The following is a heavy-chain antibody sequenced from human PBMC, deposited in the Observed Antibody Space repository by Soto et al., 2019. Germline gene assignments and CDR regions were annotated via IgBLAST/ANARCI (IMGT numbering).Heavy chain of an antibody. CDR2: INAGNGDT. CDR1: GYTFTSYP. D-gene: IGHD6-13*01. CDR3: ARQEGDSSSWYYFDY. Sequence: ASVKVSCKASGYTFTSYPMHWVRQAPGQGLEWMGWINAGNGDTKYSQKFQGRVTITRDTSAITAYMELSSLRSEDTAVYYCARQEGDSSSWYYFDYWGQGTLVTVSS. J-gene: IGHJ4*02. V-gene: IGHV1-3*01.